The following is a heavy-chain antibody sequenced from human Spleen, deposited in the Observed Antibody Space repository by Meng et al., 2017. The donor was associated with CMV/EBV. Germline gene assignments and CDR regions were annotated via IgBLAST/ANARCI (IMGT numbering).Heavy chain of an antibody. D-gene: IGHD3-3*01. CDR2: ITKNGQTT. V-gene: IGHV3-48*04. Sequence: GESLKISCAASGFTFNSYHMNWVRQAPGKGLEWVSYITKNGQTTYYAESVKGRFTISRDNAKNSLYLQMNSLRAEDTAVYYCATDFKIFGVVTNDYWGQGTLVTVSS. CDR1: GFTFNSYH. J-gene: IGHJ4*02. CDR3: ATDFKIFGVVTNDY.